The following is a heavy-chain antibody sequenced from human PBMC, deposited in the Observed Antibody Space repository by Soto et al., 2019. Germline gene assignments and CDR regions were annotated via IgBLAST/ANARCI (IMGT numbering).Heavy chain of an antibody. CDR3: ARGSTYLFVL. V-gene: IGHV1-46*01. Sequence: QVQLVQSGAEVKKPGASVKLSCQAFGYTFRTYFIHWVRQAPGQGLECMGIINPSGGRTTYAQKFQGSVAITSDTSTRTVYMEVSSLRSEAADVSDCARGSTYLFVLWGRGTLVTVCS. CDR1: GYTFRTYF. J-gene: IGHJ2*01. D-gene: IGHD3-10*01. CDR2: INPSGGRT.